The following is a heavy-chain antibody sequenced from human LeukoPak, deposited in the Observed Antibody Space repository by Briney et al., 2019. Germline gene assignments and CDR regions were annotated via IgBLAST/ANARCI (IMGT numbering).Heavy chain of an antibody. CDR3: ARDGGYDAFDI. CDR1: GGSISSYY. J-gene: IGHJ3*02. D-gene: IGHD5-12*01. V-gene: IGHV4-59*01. Sequence: SETLSLTCTVSGGSISSYYWSWIRQPPGKGLEWIGYIYYSGSTNYNPSLKSRVTISVDTSKNQFSLKLSSVTAADTAVYYCARDGGYDAFDIWGQGTMVTVSS. CDR2: IYYSGST.